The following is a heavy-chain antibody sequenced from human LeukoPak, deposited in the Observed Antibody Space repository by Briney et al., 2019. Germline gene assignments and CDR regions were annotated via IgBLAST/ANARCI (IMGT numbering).Heavy chain of an antibody. CDR2: ISGSGGST. D-gene: IGHD3-3*01. V-gene: IGHV3-23*01. CDR3: AKAPTGFLEWLLFDY. Sequence: GGSLRLSCAASGFTFSGYAMSWVRQAPGKGLEWVSAISGSGGSTYYADSVKGRFTISRDNSKNTLYLQMNSLRAEDAAVYYCAKAPTGFLEWLLFDYWGQGTLVTVSS. J-gene: IGHJ4*02. CDR1: GFTFSGYA.